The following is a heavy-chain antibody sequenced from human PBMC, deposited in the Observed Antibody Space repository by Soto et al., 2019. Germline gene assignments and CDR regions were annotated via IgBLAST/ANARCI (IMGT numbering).Heavy chain of an antibody. Sequence: SETLSLNCSVSGGTTNSGDYFWSWIHHPPGKGLEWIGSIFCTGSTYYSPSLKRRASMSMDTSTKLFSLMLRSLTAADTAVYLCARVKATFYWHYYFGSWGQGAPMTASS. CDR3: ARVKATFYWHYYFGS. D-gene: IGHD3-3*02. CDR1: GGTTNSGDYF. V-gene: IGHV4-30-4*01. CDR2: IFCTGST. J-gene: IGHJ4*02.